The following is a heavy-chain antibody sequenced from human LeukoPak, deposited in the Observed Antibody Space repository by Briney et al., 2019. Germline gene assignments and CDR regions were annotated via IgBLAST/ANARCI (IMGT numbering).Heavy chain of an antibody. CDR1: GYTFIGYY. Sequence: ASVKVSCKASGYTFIGYYMHWVRQAPGQGLEWMGWINPNSGGTNYAQKFQGRVTMTRDTSISTAYMELRSLRSDDTAVYYCARDSPTVVTPGYWGQGTLVTVSS. J-gene: IGHJ4*02. CDR3: ARDSPTVVTPGY. CDR2: INPNSGGT. D-gene: IGHD4-23*01. V-gene: IGHV1-2*02.